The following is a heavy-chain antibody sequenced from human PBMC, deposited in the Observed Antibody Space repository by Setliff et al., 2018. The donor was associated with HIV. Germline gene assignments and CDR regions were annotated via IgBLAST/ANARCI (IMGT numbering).Heavy chain of an antibody. J-gene: IGHJ4*02. Sequence: ASVKVSCKPSGYTFTTYGLSWVRQAPGQGLEYMGIINPSDGTTDYTQKFQGRVSMTSDTSTSTVYMELSSLRSEDTAVYYCARSQITYRNFDHWGQGTLVTVSS. CDR1: GYTFTTYG. V-gene: IGHV1-46*01. D-gene: IGHD1-20*01. CDR2: INPSDGTT. CDR3: ARSQITYRNFDH.